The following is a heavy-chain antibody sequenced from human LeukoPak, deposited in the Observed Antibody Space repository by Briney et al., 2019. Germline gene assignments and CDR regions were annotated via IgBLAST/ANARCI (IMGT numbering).Heavy chain of an antibody. CDR3: ARGYYDSSGYDPGLGY. V-gene: IGHV1-46*01. CDR2: LNPSGGST. D-gene: IGHD3-22*01. J-gene: IGHJ4*02. Sequence: ASVKVSCKASGYTFTSFYMQWVRQAPGQGLEWMGILNPSGGSTNYAQKFQGRVSMTRDTSTSTVYMELSSLRSEDTAMYWCARGYYDSSGYDPGLGYWGQGTLVTVSS. CDR1: GYTFTSFY.